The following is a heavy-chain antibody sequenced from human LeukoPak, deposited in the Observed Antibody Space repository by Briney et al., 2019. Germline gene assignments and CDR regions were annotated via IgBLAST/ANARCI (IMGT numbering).Heavy chain of an antibody. D-gene: IGHD3-22*01. Sequence: GGTLRLSCAASGFTFSSYGMSWVCQAPGKGLEWVSAISGSGGSTYYADSVKGRFTISRDNSKNTLYLQMNSLRAEDTAVYYCAKVKSGYYPDYWGQGTLVTVSS. CDR2: ISGSGGST. J-gene: IGHJ4*02. CDR1: GFTFSSYG. V-gene: IGHV3-23*01. CDR3: AKVKSGYYPDY.